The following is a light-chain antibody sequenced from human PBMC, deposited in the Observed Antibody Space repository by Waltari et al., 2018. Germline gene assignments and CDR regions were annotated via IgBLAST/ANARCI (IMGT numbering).Light chain of an antibody. CDR3: AAWDDSLNGWV. J-gene: IGLJ3*02. Sequence: QSVLTQPPSASGTPGQRVTISCSGRSSNIGSNPVNWYQQPPGTAPKLLIYSNNQRPSGVPDRFSGSKSGTSASLAISGLQSEDEADYYCAAWDDSLNGWVFGGGTKLTVL. V-gene: IGLV1-44*01. CDR2: SNN. CDR1: SSNIGSNP.